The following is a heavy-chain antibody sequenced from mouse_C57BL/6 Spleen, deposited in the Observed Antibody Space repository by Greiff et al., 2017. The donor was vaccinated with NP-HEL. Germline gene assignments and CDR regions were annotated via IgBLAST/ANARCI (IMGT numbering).Heavy chain of an antibody. D-gene: IGHD2-2*01. V-gene: IGHV1-19*01. Sequence: EVQLQQSGPVLVKPGASVKMSCKASGYTFTDYYMNWVKQSHGKSLEWIGVINPYNGGTSYNQKFKGKATLTVDKSSSTAYMELNSLTSEDSAVYYCARDYGYDGSAMDYWGQGTSVTVSS. CDR1: GYTFTDYY. J-gene: IGHJ4*01. CDR3: ARDYGYDGSAMDY. CDR2: INPYNGGT.